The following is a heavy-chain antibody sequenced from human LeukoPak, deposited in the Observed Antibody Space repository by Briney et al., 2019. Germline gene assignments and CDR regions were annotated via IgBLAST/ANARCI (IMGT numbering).Heavy chain of an antibody. Sequence: PGGSLRLSCAASGFTFSSCGMHWVRQAPGKGLEWVAFIRYDGSNKYYADSVKGRFTISRDNSKNTLYLQMNSLRAEDTAVYYCARDKDGRDGYWGQGTLVTVSS. V-gene: IGHV3-30*02. CDR2: IRYDGSNK. CDR1: GFTFSSCG. D-gene: IGHD5-24*01. CDR3: ARDKDGRDGY. J-gene: IGHJ4*02.